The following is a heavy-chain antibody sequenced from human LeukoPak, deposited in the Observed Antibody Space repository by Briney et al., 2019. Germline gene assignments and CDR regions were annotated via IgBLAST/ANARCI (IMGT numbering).Heavy chain of an antibody. CDR2: INPSGGST. CDR1: GYTFTSHY. D-gene: IGHD4-11*01. Sequence: ASVKVSCKASGYTFTSHYIHWVRQAPGQGLEWMGIINPSGGSTTYAQKFQGRVTMTRDTSTSTVYMELSSLRSEDTAMYYCARNRDSDYYFEHWGQGTLVTVSS. J-gene: IGHJ4*02. CDR3: ARNRDSDYYFEH. V-gene: IGHV1-46*01.